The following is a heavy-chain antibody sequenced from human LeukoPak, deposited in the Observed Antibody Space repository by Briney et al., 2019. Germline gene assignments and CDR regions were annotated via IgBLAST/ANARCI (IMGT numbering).Heavy chain of an antibody. CDR2: IKEDGSEK. CDR1: GFTFSWFW. V-gene: IGHV3-7*01. D-gene: IGHD3-3*01. CDR3: ARLEAV. J-gene: IGHJ6*04. Sequence: GGSLRLSCAASGFTFSWFWMSWVRQAPGKGLEWVANIKEDGSEKYYVDSVKGRFTISRDNAKNSLYLQMNSLRVEDTAVYYCARLEAVWGKGTTVAVSS.